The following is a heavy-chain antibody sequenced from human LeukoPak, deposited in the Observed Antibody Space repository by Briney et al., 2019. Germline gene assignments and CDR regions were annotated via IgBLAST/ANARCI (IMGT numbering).Heavy chain of an antibody. J-gene: IGHJ4*02. CDR2: IKSKTDGGTK. CDR3: TKGVGAY. D-gene: IGHD1-26*01. V-gene: IGHV3-15*01. CDR1: GFTFGNAW. Sequence: GGSLSLSCAASGFTFGNAWMSWIRQAPGKGLEWVGRIKSKTDGGTKAYAEPVRGRFSISRDDSKNTLYLQMNSMKTEDTAVYYCTKGVGAYWGQGTMVTVSS.